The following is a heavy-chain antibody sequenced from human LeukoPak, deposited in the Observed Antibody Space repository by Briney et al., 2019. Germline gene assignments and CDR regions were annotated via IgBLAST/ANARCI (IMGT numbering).Heavy chain of an antibody. D-gene: IGHD6-19*01. CDR2: IYTGNTT. CDR3: AKLDRSGWYCIDN. J-gene: IGHJ4*02. CDR1: GFAFSDSF. Sequence: GGSLRLSCAASGFAFSDSFMNWVRQAPGKGLEWVSVIYTGNTTYYADSVKGRFTISRDNSKNTLYLQMNSLRAEDTAVYYCAKLDRSGWYCIDNWGQGTLVTVSS. V-gene: IGHV3-53*01.